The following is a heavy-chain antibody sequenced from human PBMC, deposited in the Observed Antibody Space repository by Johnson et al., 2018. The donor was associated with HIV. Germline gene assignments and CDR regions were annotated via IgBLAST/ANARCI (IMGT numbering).Heavy chain of an antibody. Sequence: QVQLVESGGGVVRPGGSLKLSCAASGFSFDDYGMSWVRQAPGKGLEWVAVISYDGSNKYYADSVKRRFTISRDNSKNTLYLQMNSLRAEDTAVYYCARGAVSGYVSVDAFHIWGQGTLVTVSS. CDR2: ISYDGSNK. V-gene: IGHV3-30*03. D-gene: IGHD5-12*01. CDR1: GFSFDDYG. CDR3: ARGAVSGYVSVDAFHI. J-gene: IGHJ3*02.